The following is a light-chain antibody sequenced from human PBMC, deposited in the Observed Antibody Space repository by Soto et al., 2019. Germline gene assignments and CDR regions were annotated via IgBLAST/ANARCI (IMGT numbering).Light chain of an antibody. CDR1: SSDIGAYKY. CDR2: EVS. CDR3: SSYRGRDTWI. Sequence: QSALSQPASVSGSPGQSITISCTGTSSDIGAYKYVSWYQQYPDKAPTLMIYEVSNRPSGVSDRFSGSKFDNTASLTISGLRAEDEANYYCSSYRGRDTWIFGEGTKLTVL. V-gene: IGLV2-14*01. J-gene: IGLJ2*01.